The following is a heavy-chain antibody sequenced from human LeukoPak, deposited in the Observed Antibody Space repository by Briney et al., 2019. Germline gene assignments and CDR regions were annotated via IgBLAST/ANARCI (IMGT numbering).Heavy chain of an antibody. V-gene: IGHV4-59*01. CDR2: IYYSGST. D-gene: IGHD2-8*01. CDR3: ARTGSYCTNGVCYTVFDY. CDR1: GGSISSYY. J-gene: IGHJ4*02. Sequence: PSETLSLTCTVSGGSISSYYWSWIRQPPGKGLEWIGYIYYSGSTNYNPPLKSRVTISVDTSKNQFSLKLSSVTAADTAVYYCARTGSYCTNGVCYTVFDYWGQGTLVTVSS.